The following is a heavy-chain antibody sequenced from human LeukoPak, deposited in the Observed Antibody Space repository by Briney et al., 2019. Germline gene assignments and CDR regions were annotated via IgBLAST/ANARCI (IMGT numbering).Heavy chain of an antibody. V-gene: IGHV3-48*04. CDR3: TRGGMGDIYYDSGGYYFTLDY. Sequence: PGGSLRLSCAASELTLSSHSMNWVRQAPGKGLEWVSYISSSSYTIYYADSVKGRFTISRANAKNSLYLQMNSLRAEDTAVYYCTRGGMGDIYYDSGGYYFTLDYWGQGTLVTVSS. D-gene: IGHD3-22*01. CDR2: ISSSSYTI. J-gene: IGHJ4*02. CDR1: ELTLSSHS.